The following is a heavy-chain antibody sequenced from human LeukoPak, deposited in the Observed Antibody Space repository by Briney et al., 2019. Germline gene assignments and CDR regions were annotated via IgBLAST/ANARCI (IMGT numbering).Heavy chain of an antibody. CDR2: IYTSGST. CDR1: GGSISSYY. CDR3: ARGQQQLVHAFDI. V-gene: IGHV4-4*09. J-gene: IGHJ3*02. D-gene: IGHD6-13*01. Sequence: SETLSLTCTVSGGSISSYYWSWIRQPPGKGLEWIGYIYTSGSTNYNPSLKSRVTISVDTSKNQFSLKLSSVTAADTAVYYCARGQQQLVHAFDIWGQGTMVTVSS.